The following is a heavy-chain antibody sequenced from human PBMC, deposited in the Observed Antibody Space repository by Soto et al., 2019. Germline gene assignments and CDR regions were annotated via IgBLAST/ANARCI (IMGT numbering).Heavy chain of an antibody. CDR3: ARQSEYYYASGRAAPLYGMDV. CDR1: GGFIGSSSYY. D-gene: IGHD3-10*01. CDR2: IYYTGNT. V-gene: IGHV4-39*01. Sequence: PSETLSLTCTVSGGFIGSSSYYWGWIRQPPEKGLEWIGSIYYTGNTYYNPPLKSRVTVSVDTSKNQFSLKLSSVTAADTAVYFCARQSEYYYASGRAAPLYGMDVWGQGTTVTVSS. J-gene: IGHJ6*02.